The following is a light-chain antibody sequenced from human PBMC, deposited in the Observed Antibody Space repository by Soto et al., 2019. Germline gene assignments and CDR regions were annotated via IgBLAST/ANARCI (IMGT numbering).Light chain of an antibody. J-gene: IGKJ4*01. V-gene: IGKV3-15*01. CDR2: GAS. CDR1: QSVSSY. CDR3: QQYQSWPLT. Sequence: EIVLTQSPATLSLSPWERATLSCRASQSVSSYLAWYQQKLGQDPRLLIYGASARATGIPARFSGSGSETEFTLTISSLQSEDFAVYYCQQYQSWPLTFGGGTKVDIK.